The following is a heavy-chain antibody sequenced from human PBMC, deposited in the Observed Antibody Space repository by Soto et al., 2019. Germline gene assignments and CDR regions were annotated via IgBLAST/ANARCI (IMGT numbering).Heavy chain of an antibody. CDR3: VRSGTARLLRHSGFDP. CDR1: GFTFNTYD. CDR2: ITASSAYI. V-gene: IGHV3-21*01. Sequence: EVQLVESGGGLVKPGGSLRLSCAASGFTFNTYDMNWVRQAPGKGLEWVSSITASSAYIYYADSLRGRVTISRDNVRNSLFLQMNSLRAEDTAVYYCVRSGTARLLRHSGFDPWGQGTLVTVSS. D-gene: IGHD2-21*01. J-gene: IGHJ5*02.